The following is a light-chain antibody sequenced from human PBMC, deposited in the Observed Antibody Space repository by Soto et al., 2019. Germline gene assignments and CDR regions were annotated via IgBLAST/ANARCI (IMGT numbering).Light chain of an antibody. J-gene: IGLJ2*01. CDR2: EVS. CDR3: SSYTSSSTVV. V-gene: IGLV2-14*01. Sequence: QSALTQPASVSGSPGQSITISCTGTSSDVGGYNYVSWYQQHPGKAPKLMIYEVSNRPSGVSNRFSGSKSGNTASLTISGLQAEDEADYSCSSYTSSSTVVFGGGTRSPS. CDR1: SSDVGGYNY.